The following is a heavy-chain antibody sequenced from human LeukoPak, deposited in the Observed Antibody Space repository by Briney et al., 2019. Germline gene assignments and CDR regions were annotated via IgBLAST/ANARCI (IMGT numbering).Heavy chain of an antibody. CDR2: ISSSSSHI. V-gene: IGHV3-21*01. J-gene: IGHJ5*02. D-gene: IGHD1-20*01. Sequence: GGSLRLSCAASGFTFSSYSMNWVRQAPGKGLEWVSSISSSSSHIYYADSVKGRFTISRDNAKNSLYLQMNSLRAEDTAVYYCARDRDNWNDGGFDPWGQGTLVTVSS. CDR3: ARDRDNWNDGGFDP. CDR1: GFTFSSYS.